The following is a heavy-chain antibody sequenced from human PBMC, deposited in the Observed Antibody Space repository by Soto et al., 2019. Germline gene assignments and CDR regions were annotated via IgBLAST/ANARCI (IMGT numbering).Heavy chain of an antibody. Sequence: GASVKVSCKASGYTFTSYAMHWVRQAPGQRLEWMGWINAGNGNTKYSQKFQGRVTIIRDTSASTAYMELSSLRSEDTAVYYCARDSGWDIVATSNYFDYWGQGTLVTVSS. V-gene: IGHV1-3*01. CDR2: INAGNGNT. CDR1: GYTFTSYA. J-gene: IGHJ4*02. CDR3: ARDSGWDIVATSNYFDY. D-gene: IGHD5-12*01.